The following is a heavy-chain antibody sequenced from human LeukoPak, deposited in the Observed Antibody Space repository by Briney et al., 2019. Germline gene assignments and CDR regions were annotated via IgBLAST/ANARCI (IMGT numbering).Heavy chain of an antibody. CDR2: INHSGST. Sequence: SETLSLTCAVYGGSFSGYYWSWIRQPPGKGLEWIGEINHSGSTDYNPSLKSRVTISVDTSKNQFSLKLSSVTAADTAVYYCARGIANPRGRGIAAAGTEFDYWGQGTLVTVSS. CDR1: GGSFSGYY. V-gene: IGHV4-34*01. CDR3: ARGIANPRGRGIAAAGTEFDY. D-gene: IGHD6-13*01. J-gene: IGHJ4*02.